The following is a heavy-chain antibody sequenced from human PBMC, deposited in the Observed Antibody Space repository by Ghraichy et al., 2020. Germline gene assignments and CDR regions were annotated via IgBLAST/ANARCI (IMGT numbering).Heavy chain of an antibody. CDR3: ARVDSSGWYSH. V-gene: IGHV3-48*02. CDR1: GFTFSRYS. CDR2: ISSPSTTI. D-gene: IGHD6-19*01. J-gene: IGHJ4*02. Sequence: GGSLRLSCAAYGFTFSRYSMDRVRQAPGKGLEWVSYISSPSTTIFYADSVKGRFTISRDNAKNSLYLQMHSLRDEDTAVYYCARVDSSGWYSHWGQGNLVTVSS.